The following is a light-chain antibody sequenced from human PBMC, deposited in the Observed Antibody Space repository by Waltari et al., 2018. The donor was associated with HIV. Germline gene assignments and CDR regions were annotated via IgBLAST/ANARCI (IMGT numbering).Light chain of an antibody. CDR3: EPWDTNTGV. CDR2: PECSVSY. J-gene: IGLJ3*02. CDR1: RGHSNYI. Sequence: QPVLTQSSSASASLGSSVKLTSTLDRGHSNYIITWHGQQPGRVPRYLMKPECSVSYDRRRAVRDRFSGSSSGAERYLTISNLHAEDETDYYCEPWDTNTGVFGGVNTLTVL. V-gene: IGLV4-60*03.